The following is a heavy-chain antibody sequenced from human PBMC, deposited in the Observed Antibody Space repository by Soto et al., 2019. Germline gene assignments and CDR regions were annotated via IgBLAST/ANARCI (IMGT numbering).Heavy chain of an antibody. J-gene: IGHJ5*02. V-gene: IGHV1-69*13. CDR2: IIPIFGTA. CDR3: ARDPLKSIAAPVGWFDP. Sequence: VASVKVSCKASGGTFSSYAISWVRQAPGQGLEWMGGIIPIFGTANYAQKFQGRVTITADESTSTAYMELSSLRSEDTAVYYCARDPLKSIAAPVGWFDPWGQGTLVTVSS. D-gene: IGHD6-6*01. CDR1: GGTFSSYA.